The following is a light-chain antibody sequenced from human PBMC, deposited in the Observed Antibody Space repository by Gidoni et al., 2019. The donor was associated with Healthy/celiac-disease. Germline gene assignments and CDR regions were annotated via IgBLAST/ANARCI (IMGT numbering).Light chain of an antibody. J-gene: IGKJ4*01. V-gene: IGKV2D-29*01. CDR1: QSLLHSDGKTY. CDR3: MQSIHLPLT. CDR2: EVS. Sequence: DTVMTQSPLCLSGTPGQPASLSCKSSQSLLHSDGKTYLYWYPQKPGQPPQLLIYEVSNRFTGVPDRVSGSGSGTDFTLNISRVEAEDVVVYYCMQSIHLPLTFGGGTKVEIK.